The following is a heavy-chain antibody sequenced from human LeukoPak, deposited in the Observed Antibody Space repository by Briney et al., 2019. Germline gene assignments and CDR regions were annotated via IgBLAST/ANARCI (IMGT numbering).Heavy chain of an antibody. CDR3: ARVSLPPVDASYGMDV. D-gene: IGHD2-15*01. J-gene: IGHJ6*04. CDR2: IKQDGSEK. Sequence: PGGSLRLSCAASGFTFSSYWMSWVRQAPGKGLEWVANIKQDGSEKYYVDSVKGRFTISRDNAKNSLYLQMNSLRAEDTAVYYCARVSLPPVDASYGMDVWGKGTTVTVSS. V-gene: IGHV3-7*03. CDR1: GFTFSSYW.